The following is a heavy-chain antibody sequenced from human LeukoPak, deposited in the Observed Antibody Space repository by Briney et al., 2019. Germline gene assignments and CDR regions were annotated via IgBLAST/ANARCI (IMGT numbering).Heavy chain of an antibody. J-gene: IGHJ4*02. V-gene: IGHV3-23*01. Sequence: GGSLRLSCAASGFTFSSYAMSWVRQAPGEGLEWVSAISGSGGSTYYADSVKGRFTISRDNSKNTLYLQMNSLRAEDTAVYYCAKVVRWFGEFHEYYFDYWGQGTLVTVSS. CDR3: AKVVRWFGEFHEYYFDY. CDR2: ISGSGGST. D-gene: IGHD3-10*01. CDR1: GFTFSSYA.